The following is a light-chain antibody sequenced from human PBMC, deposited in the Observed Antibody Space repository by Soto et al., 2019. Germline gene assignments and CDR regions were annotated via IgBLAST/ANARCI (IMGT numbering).Light chain of an antibody. V-gene: IGKV1-33*01. CDR3: QQYDNLPLS. CDR1: QDITTS. Sequence: DIQMTQSPSFLSASVGDRVTITCQASQDITTSLNWYQQKPGKAPKLLMYDASNLETGVPSRYSGSGSGTDFTFTISSLQAEYIATYYCQQYDNLPLSFGGGTKVEIK. J-gene: IGKJ4*01. CDR2: DAS.